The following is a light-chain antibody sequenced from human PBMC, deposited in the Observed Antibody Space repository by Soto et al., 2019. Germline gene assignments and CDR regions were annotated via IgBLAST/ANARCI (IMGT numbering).Light chain of an antibody. CDR1: SSDVVGYNY. CDR2: EVT. J-gene: IGLJ3*02. Sequence: QSVLTQPPSASGSPGQSVTISCTGTSSDVVGYNYVSWYHQYPGRAPKLMIYEVTKRPSGVPDRFSGSKSGNTASLTVSGLQAEDEADYYCSSYAASNNFYFVFGGGTQLTVL. V-gene: IGLV2-8*01. CDR3: SSYAASNNFYFV.